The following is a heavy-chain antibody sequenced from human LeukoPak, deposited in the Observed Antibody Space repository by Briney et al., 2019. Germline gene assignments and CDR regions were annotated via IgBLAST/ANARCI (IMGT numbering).Heavy chain of an antibody. CDR3: ARVERGVTMVRGVIIDEGNWFDP. D-gene: IGHD3-10*01. J-gene: IGHJ5*02. V-gene: IGHV1-69*04. CDR2: IIPILGIA. Sequence: ASVKVSCKASGGTFSNYAISWVRQAPGQGLEWMGRIIPILGIANYAQKFQGRVTITADKSTSTAYMELSSLRSEDTAVYYCARVERGVTMVRGVIIDEGNWFDPWGQGTLVTVSS. CDR1: GGTFSNYA.